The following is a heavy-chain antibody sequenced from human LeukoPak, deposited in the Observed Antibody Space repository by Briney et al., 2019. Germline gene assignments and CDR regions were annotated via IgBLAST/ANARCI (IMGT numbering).Heavy chain of an antibody. CDR2: INPNSGGT. CDR1: GYTFTGYY. V-gene: IGHV1-2*02. CDR3: ARGHYDFWMSAPNDY. J-gene: IGHJ4*02. D-gene: IGHD3-3*01. Sequence: ASVKVSCKASGYTFTGYYMHWVRQAPGQGLEWMGWINPNSGGTNYAQKFQGRVTMTRDTPISTAYMELSRLRSDDTAVYYCARGHYDFWMSAPNDYWGQGTLVTVSS.